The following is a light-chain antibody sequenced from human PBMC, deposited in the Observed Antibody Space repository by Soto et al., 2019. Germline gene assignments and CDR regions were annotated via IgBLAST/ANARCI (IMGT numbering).Light chain of an antibody. J-gene: IGKJ5*01. CDR3: QQSYSTLIT. CDR2: DAS. CDR1: QSISSH. V-gene: IGKV1-39*01. Sequence: DIQMTQSPSSLSASVGDRVTITCRASQSISSHLNWYQQKPGKAPKLLIYDASSLESGVPSRFSGSGSGTDFTLTISSLQPEDFATYYCQQSYSTLITFGQGTRLEI.